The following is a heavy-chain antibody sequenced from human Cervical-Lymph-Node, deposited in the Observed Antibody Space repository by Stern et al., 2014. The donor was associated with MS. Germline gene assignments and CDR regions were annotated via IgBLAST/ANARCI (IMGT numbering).Heavy chain of an antibody. CDR1: GFTFSSYG. J-gene: IGHJ4*02. CDR2: AWYDGSTA. Sequence: QVQLVESGGGVVQPGTSLRLSCAASGFTFSSYGMHWVRQAPGKGLEWGASAWYDGSTAYYTNSVKGRFTISRDNSKNTLSLQMNSLTAEDTAVYYCARGHIPYAYNYLFDYWGQGTLVTVSS. V-gene: IGHV3-33*01. CDR3: ARGHIPYAYNYLFDY. D-gene: IGHD5-24*01.